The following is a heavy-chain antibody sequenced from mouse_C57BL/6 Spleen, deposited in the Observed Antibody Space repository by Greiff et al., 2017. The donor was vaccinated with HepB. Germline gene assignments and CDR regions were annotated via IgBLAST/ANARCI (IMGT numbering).Heavy chain of an antibody. V-gene: IGHV1-53*01. J-gene: IGHJ4*01. CDR3: ARSGTTVVASYYYAMDY. D-gene: IGHD1-1*01. CDR2: INPSNGGT. CDR1: GYTFTSYW. Sequence: VQLQQPGTELVKPGASVKLSCKASGYTFTSYWMHWVKQRPGQGLEWIGNINPSNGGTNYNEKFKSKATLTVDKSSSTAYMQLSSLTSEDSAVYYCARSGTTVVASYYYAMDYWGQGTSVTVSS.